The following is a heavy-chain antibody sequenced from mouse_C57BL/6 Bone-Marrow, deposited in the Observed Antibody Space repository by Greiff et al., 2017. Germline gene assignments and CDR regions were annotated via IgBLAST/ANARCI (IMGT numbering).Heavy chain of an antibody. D-gene: IGHD1-1*01. CDR1: GFTFSSYA. CDR2: ISDGGSYT. V-gene: IGHV5-4*01. J-gene: IGHJ1*03. Sequence: EVQVVESGGGLVKPGGSLKLSCAASGFTFSSYAMSWVRQTPEKRLEWVATISDGGSYTYYPDNVKGRFTISRDNAKNNLYLQMSHLKSEDTAMYYCARDPGSSDWYFDVWGTGTTVTVSS. CDR3: ARDPGSSDWYFDV.